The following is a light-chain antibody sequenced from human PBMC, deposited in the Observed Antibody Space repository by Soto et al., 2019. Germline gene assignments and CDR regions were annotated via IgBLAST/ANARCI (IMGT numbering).Light chain of an antibody. CDR3: QQYGSSGT. J-gene: IGKJ1*01. CDR1: QSVGNS. CDR2: GAS. V-gene: IGKV3-20*01. Sequence: IVLTQSPATLSLSPGERATLSCRASQSVGNSLAWYQERPGQAPRLLIYGASNRATGIPDRFSGSGSGTDFTLTISRLEPEDFAVYYCQQYGSSGTFGQGTKVEIK.